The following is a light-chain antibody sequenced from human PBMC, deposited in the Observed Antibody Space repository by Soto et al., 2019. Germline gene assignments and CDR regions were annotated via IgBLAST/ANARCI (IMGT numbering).Light chain of an antibody. CDR1: QSISSW. V-gene: IGKV1-5*03. Sequence: IKLNQSPYTLCAYLGDRVALTSRASQSISSWLAWYQQKPGKAPKLLIYKASTLESGVPSNFSGSGSGTEFSLTISSLQPEDFATYYCQQYNAYPWTFGQGTKVDI. CDR3: QQYNAYPWT. J-gene: IGKJ1*01. CDR2: KAS.